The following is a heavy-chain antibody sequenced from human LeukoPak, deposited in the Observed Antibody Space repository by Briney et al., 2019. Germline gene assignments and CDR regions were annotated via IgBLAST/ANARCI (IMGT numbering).Heavy chain of an antibody. CDR2: ISNTGMTT. Sequence: GGSLRLSCAASGFTFSSHTMNWVRQAPGKGLEWVSYISNTGMTTHYADSVKGRFTVSRDNAKNSLYLQMNSLRDEDTAVYYCARDLTSVPTRWGQGTLVTVSS. D-gene: IGHD4-17*01. J-gene: IGHJ4*02. CDR1: GFTFSSHT. V-gene: IGHV3-48*02. CDR3: ARDLTSVPTR.